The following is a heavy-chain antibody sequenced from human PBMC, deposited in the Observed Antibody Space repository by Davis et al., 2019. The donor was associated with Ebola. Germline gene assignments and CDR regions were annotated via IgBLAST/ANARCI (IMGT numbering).Heavy chain of an antibody. V-gene: IGHV3-23*01. CDR3: VKDMIEEGLSSPHPDFQH. Sequence: GGSLRLSCAASGFTFYSYAMSWVRQAPGKGLEWVSAISSSGGSTYYIGSVRGRFTIPRDNSKDTLYLQLNSLRAEDTAVYYCVKDMIEEGLSSPHPDFQHWGQGTLVTVSS. CDR2: ISSSGGST. CDR1: GFTFYSYA. J-gene: IGHJ1*01. D-gene: IGHD3-22*01.